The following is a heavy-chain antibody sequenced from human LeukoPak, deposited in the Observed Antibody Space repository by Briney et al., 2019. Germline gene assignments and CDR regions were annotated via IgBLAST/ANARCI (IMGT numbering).Heavy chain of an antibody. J-gene: IGHJ4*02. D-gene: IGHD6-19*01. CDR2: IYYTGST. Sequence: PSETLSLTCTVSGGSISSYYWSWIRQPPGKGLEWIGYIYYTGSTKYNPSLESQVTISVDASKNQLFLKLSSVTAADTAVYYCARAVGGRSDFFDHWGQRALVTVSS. V-gene: IGHV4-59*08. CDR1: GGSISSYY. CDR3: ARAVGGRSDFFDH.